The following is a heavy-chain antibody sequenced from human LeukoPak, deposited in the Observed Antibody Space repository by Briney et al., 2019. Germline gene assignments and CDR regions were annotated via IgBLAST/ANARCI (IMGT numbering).Heavy chain of an antibody. J-gene: IGHJ4*02. D-gene: IGHD1-26*01. V-gene: IGHV3-11*01. Sequence: GGSLRLSCAVSGFVFSDFYMSWVRQPPGKGPEWLAYISGSGRSIFGADSVKGRFTISGDNAKNVLFLQMNSLRVEDTAVYYCARVLGGSSVAPDYWGQGTLVSVSS. CDR1: GFVFSDFY. CDR3: ARVLGGSSVAPDY. CDR2: ISGSGRSI.